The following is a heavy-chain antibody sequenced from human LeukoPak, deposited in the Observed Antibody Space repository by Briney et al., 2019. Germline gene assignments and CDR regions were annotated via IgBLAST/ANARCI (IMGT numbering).Heavy chain of an antibody. CDR2: IIPILGIA. Sequence: ASVKVSCKASGGTFSSYAISLVRQSPGQGLEWMGRIIPILGIANYAQKFQGRVTITADKSTSTAYMELSSLRSEDTAVYYCLGVFVYYDSSGYFDYWGRGTLVTVSS. V-gene: IGHV1-69*04. J-gene: IGHJ4*02. CDR1: GGTFSSYA. D-gene: IGHD3-22*01. CDR3: LGVFVYYDSSGYFDY.